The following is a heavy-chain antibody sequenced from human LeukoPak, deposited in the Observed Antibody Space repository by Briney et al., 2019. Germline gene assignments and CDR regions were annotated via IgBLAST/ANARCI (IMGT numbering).Heavy chain of an antibody. D-gene: IGHD3-22*01. Sequence: GALRLSCAASGFTFSSYAMHWVRQAPGKGLEWVAVISYDGSNKYYADSVKGRFTISRDNSKNTLYLQMNSLRAEDTAVYYCARDFAMIVVKTAGYYYGLDVWGQGTTVTVSS. V-gene: IGHV3-30-3*01. CDR1: GFTFSSYA. CDR2: ISYDGSNK. CDR3: ARDFAMIVVKTAGYYYGLDV. J-gene: IGHJ6*02.